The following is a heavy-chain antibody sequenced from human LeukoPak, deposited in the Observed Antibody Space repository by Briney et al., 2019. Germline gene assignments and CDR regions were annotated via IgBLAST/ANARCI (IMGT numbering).Heavy chain of an antibody. CDR2: IYPGDSDT. Sequence: GESLQISCKGSGYSFTSYWIGWVRQLPGKGLEWMGIIYPGDSDTRYSPSFQGQVTISADKSISTAYLQWSSLKASDTAMYYCARHALVLRYFDWLDDYYFDYWGQGTLVTVSS. CDR1: GYSFTSYW. V-gene: IGHV5-51*01. CDR3: ARHALVLRYFDWLDDYYFDY. D-gene: IGHD3-9*01. J-gene: IGHJ4*02.